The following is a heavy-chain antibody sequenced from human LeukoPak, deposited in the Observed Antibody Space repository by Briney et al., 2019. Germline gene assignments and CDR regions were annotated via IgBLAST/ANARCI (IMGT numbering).Heavy chain of an antibody. CDR3: GKDPGGDDEEKYFVH. CDR1: VFILNTYA. CDR2: IRADGRNE. J-gene: IGHJ4*02. D-gene: IGHD3-16*01. Sequence: PGGSLRLSCAASVFILNTYAILWVRHAPGKGLEWVAFIRADGRNEYHADSMKGRISLSRDNSKNTLYLQMNRLRPEETAVYYWGKDPGGDDEEKYFVHWGLGSLVTVSS. V-gene: IGHV3-30*02.